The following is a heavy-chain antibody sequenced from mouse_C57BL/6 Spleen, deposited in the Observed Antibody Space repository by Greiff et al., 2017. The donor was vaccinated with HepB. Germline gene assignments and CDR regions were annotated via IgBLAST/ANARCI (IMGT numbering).Heavy chain of an antibody. V-gene: IGHV1-50*01. CDR3: ARDSKGAY. CDR2: IDPSDSYT. Sequence: QVQLQQPGAELVKPGASVKLSCKASGYTFTSYWMQWVKQRPGQGLEWIGEIDPSDSYTNYNQKFKGKATLTVDTSSSTAYMQLSSLTSEDSAVYYCARDSKGAYWGQGTLVTVSA. J-gene: IGHJ3*01. D-gene: IGHD2-5*01. CDR1: GYTFTSYW.